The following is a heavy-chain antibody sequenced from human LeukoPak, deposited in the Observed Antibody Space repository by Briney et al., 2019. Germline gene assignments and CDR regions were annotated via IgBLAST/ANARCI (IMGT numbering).Heavy chain of an antibody. CDR2: INAGNGNT. J-gene: IGHJ1*01. Sequence: ASVKVSCKASGYTFTSYAMHWVRQAPGQRLEWMGWINAGNGNTKYSQKFQGRVTITRDTFASTAFMELSSLRSEDTAVYYCARGGPGYGDSGEYFQHWGQGTLVTVSS. CDR3: ARGGPGYGDSGEYFQH. D-gene: IGHD4-17*01. CDR1: GYTFTSYA. V-gene: IGHV1-3*01.